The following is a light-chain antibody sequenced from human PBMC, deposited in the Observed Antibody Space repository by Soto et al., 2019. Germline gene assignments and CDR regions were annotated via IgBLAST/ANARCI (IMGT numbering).Light chain of an antibody. CDR3: QQYNNWLWT. V-gene: IGKV3D-15*01. J-gene: IGKJ1*01. CDR1: QSVSSSY. CDR2: GAS. Sequence: VLSQSPGAVSLYPGERATLSCRASQSVSSSYLAWYQQKPGQAPRLLIYGASNRATGIPARFSGSGSGTEFTLTISSLQSEDFAVYYCQQYNNWLWTFGQGTKVDIK.